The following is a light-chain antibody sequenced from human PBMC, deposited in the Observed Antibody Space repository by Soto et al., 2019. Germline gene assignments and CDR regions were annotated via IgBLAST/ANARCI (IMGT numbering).Light chain of an antibody. V-gene: IGKV3-20*01. CDR3: QQYGTSPRT. J-gene: IGKJ1*01. Sequence: DIVLTQSPGTLSLSPGERATLSCRASQSVRNNYLAWYQQRPGQAPRLLIYAASSRATGIPDRFSGNGSGTDFTLTISRLEPEDFAVYYCQQYGTSPRTFGQGTKVDIK. CDR2: AAS. CDR1: QSVRNNY.